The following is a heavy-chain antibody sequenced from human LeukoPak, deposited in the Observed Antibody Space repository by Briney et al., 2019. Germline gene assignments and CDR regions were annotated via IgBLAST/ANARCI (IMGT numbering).Heavy chain of an antibody. J-gene: IGHJ3*01. CDR2: VRGSGGGT. D-gene: IGHD4-17*01. CDR3: ARDPNGDYIGAFEV. V-gene: IGHV3-23*01. CDR1: GFTFNLYA. Sequence: PGGSLRLSCAASGFTFNLYAMMWVRQTPGKGLEWGSAVRGSGGGTQYADSVKGLFTISRDNSRNTLFLQMNRLRAEDTAVYFCARDPNGDYIGAFEVGDQGTMVTV.